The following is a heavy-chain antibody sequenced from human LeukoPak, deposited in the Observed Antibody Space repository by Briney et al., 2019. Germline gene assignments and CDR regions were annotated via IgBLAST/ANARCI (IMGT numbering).Heavy chain of an antibody. J-gene: IGHJ6*03. Sequence: SETLSLTCAVYGGSFSGYYWSWIRQPPGKGLEWIGEINHSGSTNYNPSLKSRVTISVDTSKNRFSLKLSSVTAADTAVYYCARGPLDSSSWHYYYYYMDVWGKGTTVTVSS. CDR2: INHSGST. CDR3: ARGPLDSSSWHYYYYYMDV. D-gene: IGHD6-13*01. CDR1: GGSFSGYY. V-gene: IGHV4-34*01.